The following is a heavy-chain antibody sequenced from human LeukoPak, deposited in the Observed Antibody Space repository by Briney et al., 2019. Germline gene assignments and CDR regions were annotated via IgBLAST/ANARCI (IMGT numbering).Heavy chain of an antibody. J-gene: IGHJ4*02. CDR3: VKDPFYGGNPLYYFDY. CDR2: LTGDGGRT. CDR1: GFTFSSYG. Sequence: PGGSLRLSCAASGFTFSSYGMHWVRQAPGKGLECVSALTGDGGRTYYADSVKGRFTISRDNSKNTLYLQMSSLRVEDTAVYYCVKDPFYGGNPLYYFDYWGQGTLVAVSS. D-gene: IGHD4-23*01. V-gene: IGHV3-64D*06.